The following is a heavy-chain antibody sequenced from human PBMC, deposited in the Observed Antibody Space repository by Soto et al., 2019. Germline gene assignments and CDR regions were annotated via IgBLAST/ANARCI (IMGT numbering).Heavy chain of an antibody. D-gene: IGHD3-22*01. CDR1: RFTFSDFY. V-gene: IGHV3-11*04. Sequence: PGGSLRLSCAASRFTFSDFYMSWIRQAPGKGLEWVSYISSSGLTIYYADSVKGRFTISRDNAKNSLYLQMNSLRAEDTAVYYCARDESGYYDSSGYRRYYYYGMDVWGQGTTVTVSS. CDR3: ARDESGYYDSSGYRRYYYYGMDV. CDR2: ISSSGLTI. J-gene: IGHJ6*02.